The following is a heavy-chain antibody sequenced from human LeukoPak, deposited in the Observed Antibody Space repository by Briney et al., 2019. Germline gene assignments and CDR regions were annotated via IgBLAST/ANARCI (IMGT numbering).Heavy chain of an antibody. D-gene: IGHD4-17*01. Sequence: SETLSLTCNVSGASFNTADYYWTWIRQPPGQGLEWIGYISYSGTPYYNPSLNSRVTISLDTSKNQFSLKLNSVTAADTAMYYCARDRYGDFEDYWGHGTLVTVSS. CDR3: ARDRYGDFEDY. V-gene: IGHV4-30-4*08. CDR2: ISYSGTP. CDR1: GASFNTADYY. J-gene: IGHJ4*01.